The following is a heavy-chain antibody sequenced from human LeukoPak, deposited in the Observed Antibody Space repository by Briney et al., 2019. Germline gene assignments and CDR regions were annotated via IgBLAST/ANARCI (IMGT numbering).Heavy chain of an antibody. J-gene: IGHJ3*02. CDR2: IRYDGSNK. CDR3: ARAPRGLGAFDI. Sequence: GGSLRLSCAASGFTFSDYGMHWVRQAPGKGLEWVTFIRYDGSNKYYADSVKGRFTISRDNSKNMLYLQMNSLRAEDTAVYYCARAPRGLGAFDIWGQGTMVTVSS. CDR1: GFTFSDYG. V-gene: IGHV3-30*02. D-gene: IGHD2-15*01.